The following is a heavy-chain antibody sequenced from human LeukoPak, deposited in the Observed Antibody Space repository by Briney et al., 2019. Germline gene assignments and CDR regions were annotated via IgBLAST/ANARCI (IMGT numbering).Heavy chain of an antibody. CDR1: GYTFTSYG. CDR3: ARWSGNFDY. J-gene: IGHJ4*02. D-gene: IGHD3-3*01. Sequence: ASVKVSCKASGYTFTSYGISWVRQAPGQGLEWMGWINPNSGGIKYAQKFQGRVTMTRDTSISTAYMELSRLGSDDTGMYYCARWSGNFDYWGQGTLVTVSS. V-gene: IGHV1-2*02. CDR2: INPNSGGI.